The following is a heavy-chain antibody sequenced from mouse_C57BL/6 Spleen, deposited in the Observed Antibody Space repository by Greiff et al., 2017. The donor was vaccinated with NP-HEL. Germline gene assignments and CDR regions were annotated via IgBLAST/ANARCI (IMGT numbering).Heavy chain of an antibody. J-gene: IGHJ2*01. D-gene: IGHD2-3*01. V-gene: IGHV1-64*01. CDR3: ARQGYDGYPFDY. CDR2: IHPNSGST. CDR1: GYTFTSYW. Sequence: VQLQQPGAELVKPGASVKLSCKASGYTFTSYWMHWVKQRPGQGLEWIGMIHPNSGSTNYNEKFKSKATLTVDKSSSTAYMQLSSLTSEDSAVYYCARQGYDGYPFDYWGQGTALTVSS.